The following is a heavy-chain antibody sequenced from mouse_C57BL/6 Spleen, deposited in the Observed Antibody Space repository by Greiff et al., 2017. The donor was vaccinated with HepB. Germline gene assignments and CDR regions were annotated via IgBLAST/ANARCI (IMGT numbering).Heavy chain of an antibody. V-gene: IGHV5-9*01. J-gene: IGHJ2*01. CDR3: ARQYYYGSSNYFDY. CDR1: GFTFSSYT. D-gene: IGHD1-1*01. Sequence: VMLVESGGGLVKPGGSLKLSCAASGFTFSSYTMSWVRQTPEKRLEWVATISGGGDNTYYPDSVKGRFTISRDNAKNTLYLQMSSLRSEDTALYYCARQYYYGSSNYFDYWGQGTTLTVSS. CDR2: ISGGGDNT.